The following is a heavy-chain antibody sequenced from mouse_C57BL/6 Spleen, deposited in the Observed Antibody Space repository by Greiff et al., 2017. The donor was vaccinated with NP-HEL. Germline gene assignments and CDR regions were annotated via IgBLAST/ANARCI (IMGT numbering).Heavy chain of an antibody. CDR3: ARQLSLLNFDV. CDR2: INPSSGYT. J-gene: IGHJ1*03. D-gene: IGHD2-12*01. V-gene: IGHV1-7*01. Sequence: QVHVKQSGAELAKPGASVKLSCKASGYTFTSYWMHWVKQRPGQGLEWIGYINPSSGYTKYNQKFKDKATLTADKSSSTAYMQLSSLTYEDSAVYYCARQLSLLNFDVWGTGTTVTVSS. CDR1: GYTFTSYW.